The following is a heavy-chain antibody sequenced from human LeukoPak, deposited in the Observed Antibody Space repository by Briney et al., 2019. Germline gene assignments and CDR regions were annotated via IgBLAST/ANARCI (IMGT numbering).Heavy chain of an antibody. CDR2: ISGSGGST. CDR3: ARGTGESWFDY. D-gene: IGHD7-27*01. CDR1: GFTFSSYA. Sequence: PGGSLRLSCAASGFTFSSYAMSWVRQAPGKGLEGVSAISGSGGSTYYADSVKGRFTISRDNSKNMLYLQMNSLRAEDTAVYYCARGTGESWFDYWGQGTLVTVSS. V-gene: IGHV3-23*01. J-gene: IGHJ4*02.